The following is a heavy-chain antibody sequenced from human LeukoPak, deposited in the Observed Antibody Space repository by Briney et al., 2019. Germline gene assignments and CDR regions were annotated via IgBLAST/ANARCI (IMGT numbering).Heavy chain of an antibody. J-gene: IGHJ4*02. CDR3: AAWTERGYNF. CDR2: INPDGSQK. V-gene: IGHV3-7*01. CDR1: GFTFSGSW. D-gene: IGHD5-24*01. Sequence: PGGSLRLSCAASGFTFSGSWMNWVRQAPGKGLEWVANINPDGSQKRFVDSVMGRFTMSRDNAKNSLYLQMNSLRVEDTAVFYCAAWTERGYNFWGQGTLVTVSS.